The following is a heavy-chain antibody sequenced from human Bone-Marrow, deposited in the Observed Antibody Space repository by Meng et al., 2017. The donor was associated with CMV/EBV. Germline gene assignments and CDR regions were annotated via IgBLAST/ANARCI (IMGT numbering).Heavy chain of an antibody. J-gene: IGHJ4*02. D-gene: IGHD2-15*01. CDR1: GFTFSSYA. CDR2: IYSGGSST. V-gene: IGHV3-23*03. Sequence: GGSLRLSCAASGFTFSSYAMSWVRQAPGKGLEWVSVIYSGGSSTYYADSVKGRFTISRDNSKNTLYLQMNSLRAEDTAVYYCAKTIVVVNTLYYFDYWGQGTLVTVYS. CDR3: AKTIVVVNTLYYFDY.